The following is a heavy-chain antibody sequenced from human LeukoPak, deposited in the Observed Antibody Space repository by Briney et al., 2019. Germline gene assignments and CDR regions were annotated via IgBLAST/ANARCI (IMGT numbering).Heavy chain of an antibody. V-gene: IGHV4-4*07. Sequence: PSETLSLTCTVSGGSISSYYWSWIRQPAGKGLEWIGRIYTSGSTNYNPSLKSRVTMSVDTSKNQFSLKLSSVTAADTAVYYCARESIVVVPAAILVRYYYYMDVWGKGTTVTVSS. CDR3: ARESIVVVPAAILVRYYYYMDV. J-gene: IGHJ6*03. CDR2: IYTSGST. CDR1: GGSISSYY. D-gene: IGHD2-2*01.